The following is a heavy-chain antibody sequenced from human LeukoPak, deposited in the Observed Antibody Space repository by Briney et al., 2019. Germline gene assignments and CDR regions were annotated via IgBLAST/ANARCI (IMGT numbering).Heavy chain of an antibody. CDR3: AKTTTGYSSGRYPGWPVDY. Sequence: GGSLRLSCAASGFTFSSYAVSRVPQAPGKWLEWVSAISGSGGGTYYADSVKGRFTISRDNSKNTLYLQMSSLSTEDTAVYYCAKTTTGYSSGRYPGWPVDYWGQGTLVSVSS. J-gene: IGHJ4*02. V-gene: IGHV3-23*01. CDR2: ISGSGGGT. D-gene: IGHD6-19*01. CDR1: GFTFSSYA.